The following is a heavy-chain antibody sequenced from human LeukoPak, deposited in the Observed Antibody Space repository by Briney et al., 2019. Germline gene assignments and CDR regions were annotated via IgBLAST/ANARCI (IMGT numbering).Heavy chain of an antibody. Sequence: PGGSLRLSCAASGFTFSSCGMHWVRQAPGKGLEWVAVIWYDGSNKYYADSVKGRFTISRDNSKNTLYLQMNSLRAEDTAVYYCARDNQWLTDAFDIWGQGTMVTVSS. CDR1: GFTFSSCG. V-gene: IGHV3-33*01. CDR2: IWYDGSNK. D-gene: IGHD6-19*01. CDR3: ARDNQWLTDAFDI. J-gene: IGHJ3*02.